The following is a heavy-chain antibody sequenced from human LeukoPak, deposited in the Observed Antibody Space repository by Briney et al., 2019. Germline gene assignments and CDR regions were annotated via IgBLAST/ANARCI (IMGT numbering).Heavy chain of an antibody. CDR2: FYYTGST. CDR1: GGSVSGGSYY. Sequence: SETLSLTCTVSGGSVSGGSYYWSWIRQPPGKGLEWIGYFYYTGSTNYNPSLKSRVTISVDTSKNQFSLKLSSVTAADTAVYYCARHPSYGYDYWGQGTLVTVSS. J-gene: IGHJ4*02. CDR3: ARHPSYGYDY. V-gene: IGHV4-61*01. D-gene: IGHD5-18*01.